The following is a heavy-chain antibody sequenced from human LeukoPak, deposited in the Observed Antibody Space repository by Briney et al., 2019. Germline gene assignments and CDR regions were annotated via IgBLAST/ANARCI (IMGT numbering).Heavy chain of an antibody. V-gene: IGHV3-7*01. CDR1: GFTFSDYY. D-gene: IGHD7-27*01. Sequence: GGSLRLSCAASGFTFSDYYMSWIRQAPGKGLEWVANIKTDGSLIYYVDSVKGRFTISRDNAKNSLYLQMNSLRVEDTAVYYCARDLNWETYWGQGTLVSVSS. CDR2: IKTDGSLI. J-gene: IGHJ4*02. CDR3: ARDLNWETY.